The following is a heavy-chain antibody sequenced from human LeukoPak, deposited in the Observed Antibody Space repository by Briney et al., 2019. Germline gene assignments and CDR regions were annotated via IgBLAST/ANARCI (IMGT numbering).Heavy chain of an antibody. D-gene: IGHD6-13*01. CDR2: ISGSGGST. CDR3: AKDRSGSIAAAGTDY. J-gene: IGHJ4*02. CDR1: GFTFSSYA. V-gene: IGHV3-23*01. Sequence: PGGSLRLSCAASGFTFSSYAMSWVRQAPGKGLEWGSAISGSGGSTYYADSVKGRFTISRDNSKNTLYLQMNSLRAEDTAIYYCAKDRSGSIAAAGTDYWGQGILVTVSS.